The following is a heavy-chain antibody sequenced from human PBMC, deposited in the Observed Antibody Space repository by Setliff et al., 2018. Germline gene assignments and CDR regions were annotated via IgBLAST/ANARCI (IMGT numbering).Heavy chain of an antibody. V-gene: IGHV7-4-1*02. J-gene: IGHJ3*02. Sequence: ASVKVSCKASGCTFTSYAMNWVRQAPGQGLEWMGWINTNTGNPMYAQGFTGRFVFSLDTSVSTAYLQISSLKAEDTAVYYCARVWGSGWYGGAFDIWGQGTMVTVSS. CDR1: GCTFTSYA. CDR3: ARVWGSGWYGGAFDI. D-gene: IGHD6-19*01. CDR2: INTNTGNP.